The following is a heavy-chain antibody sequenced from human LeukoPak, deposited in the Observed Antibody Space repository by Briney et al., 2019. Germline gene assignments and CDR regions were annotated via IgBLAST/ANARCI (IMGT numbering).Heavy chain of an antibody. CDR3: ARPYYYDSRIDP. CDR2: MYYSGST. CDR1: GGSISSGDYY. J-gene: IGHJ5*02. V-gene: IGHV4-30-4*01. D-gene: IGHD3-22*01. Sequence: PSETLSLTCTVSGGSISSGDYYWSWTRQPPGKGLEWIAYMYYSGSTYYNTSLKSRVTMSADTSKNQLSLKLSSVTAADTAVYYCARPYYYDSRIDPWGQGILVTVSS.